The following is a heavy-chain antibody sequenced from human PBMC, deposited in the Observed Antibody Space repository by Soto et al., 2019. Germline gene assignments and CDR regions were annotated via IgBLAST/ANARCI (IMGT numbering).Heavy chain of an antibody. CDR2: ISYDGSNK. V-gene: IGHV3-30*18. Sequence: QVQLVESGGGVVQPGRSLRLSCAASGFTFSSYGMHWVRQAPGKGLEWVAIISYDGSNKYYADSVQGRFTISRDNSKNTLYLQMNSLRAEYTAVYYCAKPHSVALDYWGQGTLVTVSS. D-gene: IGHD3-3*02. J-gene: IGHJ4*02. CDR1: GFTFSSYG. CDR3: AKPHSVALDY.